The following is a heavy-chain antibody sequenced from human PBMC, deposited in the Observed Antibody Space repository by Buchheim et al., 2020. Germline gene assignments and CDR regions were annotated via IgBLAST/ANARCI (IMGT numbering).Heavy chain of an antibody. V-gene: IGHV4-59*01. CDR1: GGSISSDY. CDR3: ARGSGNSWHLLH. CDR2: IFYSGNT. D-gene: IGHD6-13*01. J-gene: IGHJ1*01. Sequence: QVQQQESGPGQVKPSETLSLTCTVSGGSISSDYWSWIRQSPGKGLEWIGCIFYSGNTHYNPPLKSRVTISSDKSKNQFSLKLNSVTAADTAVYYCARGSGNSWHLLHWGQGTL.